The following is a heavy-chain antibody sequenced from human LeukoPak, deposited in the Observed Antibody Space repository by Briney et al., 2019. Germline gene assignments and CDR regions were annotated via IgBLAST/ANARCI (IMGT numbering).Heavy chain of an antibody. CDR2: INHSGST. V-gene: IGHV4-34*01. Sequence: SEPLSLTCAVCGGSFSGYYWSWTRQPPGKGLEWRGEINHSGSTNYNPSLKSRVTISVDTSKNQFSLKLSSVTAADTAVYYCARGFCSSTSCRFDYWGQGTLVTVSS. D-gene: IGHD2-2*01. CDR3: ARGFCSSTSCRFDY. J-gene: IGHJ4*02. CDR1: GGSFSGYY.